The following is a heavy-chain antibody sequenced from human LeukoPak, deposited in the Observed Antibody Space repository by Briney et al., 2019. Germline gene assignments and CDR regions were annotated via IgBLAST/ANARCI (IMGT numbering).Heavy chain of an antibody. J-gene: IGHJ6*02. Sequence: ASVKVPCKASGFSFSTSAITWVRQAPDRGLEWIGWVSPTHVNTNPAQNLQGRVTLTIDSSSSTAFMEVRSLTSDDTAVYYCARGRVPGYYGMDVWGQGTTVTVSS. CDR1: GFSFSTSA. V-gene: IGHV1-18*01. CDR2: VSPTHVNT. CDR3: ARGRVPGYYGMDV.